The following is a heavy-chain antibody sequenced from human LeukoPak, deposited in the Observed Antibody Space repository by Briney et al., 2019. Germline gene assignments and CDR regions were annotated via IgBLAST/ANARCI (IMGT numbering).Heavy chain of an antibody. J-gene: IGHJ5*02. Sequence: SQTLSLTCAISGDSVSSKSAAWSWVRQSPSRGLEWLGRTYYRSKWFNDYAVSVKSRIIINPDTSKNQFSLHLSSVTPEDTAVYYCAKLGDSSTWGQGTLVTVSS. V-gene: IGHV6-1*01. CDR3: AKLGDSST. D-gene: IGHD6-19*01. CDR2: TYYRSKWFN. CDR1: GDSVSSKSAA.